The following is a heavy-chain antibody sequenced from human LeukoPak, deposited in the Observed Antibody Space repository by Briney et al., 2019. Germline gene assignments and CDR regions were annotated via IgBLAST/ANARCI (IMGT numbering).Heavy chain of an antibody. CDR1: GGSISNSNYY. D-gene: IGHD1-26*01. CDR2: IYYSGST. Sequence: SETLSLTCTVSGGSISNSNYYWGWIRQPPGKGLEWIGNIYYSGSTYYNPSLKSRVTISVDTSKNQFSLKLSSVTAADTAVYYCARMGATTSIDYWGQGTLVTVSS. V-gene: IGHV4-39*01. CDR3: ARMGATTSIDY. J-gene: IGHJ4*02.